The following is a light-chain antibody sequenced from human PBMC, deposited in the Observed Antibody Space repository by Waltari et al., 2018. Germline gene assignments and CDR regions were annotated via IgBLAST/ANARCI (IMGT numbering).Light chain of an antibody. CDR2: EAS. V-gene: IGKV1-33*01. CDR3: QQYHDIPT. J-gene: IGKJ5*01. CDR1: EDITNY. Sequence: DIQMTQSPSSLSASVGDRVTITCQATEDITNYLNWYQQKPGKAPKLLIYEASNLETGVPSRFSGSGSGTDFTFAISSLQPEDVATYYCQQYHDIPTFGQGTRLEIK.